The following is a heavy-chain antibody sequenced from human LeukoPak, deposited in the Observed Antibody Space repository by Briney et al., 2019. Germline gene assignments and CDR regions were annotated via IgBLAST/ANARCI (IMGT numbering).Heavy chain of an antibody. CDR3: ARTMSSYYYDSPRLYYFDY. CDR1: GDSVSSNSAA. D-gene: IGHD3-22*01. Sequence: SQTPSLTCAISGDSVSSNSAAWNWIRQSPSRGLEWLGRTYYRSKWYNDYAVSVKSRITINPDTSKNQFSLQLNSVTPEDTAVYYCARTMSSYYYDSPRLYYFDYWGQGTLVTVSS. J-gene: IGHJ4*02. V-gene: IGHV6-1*01. CDR2: TYYRSKWYN.